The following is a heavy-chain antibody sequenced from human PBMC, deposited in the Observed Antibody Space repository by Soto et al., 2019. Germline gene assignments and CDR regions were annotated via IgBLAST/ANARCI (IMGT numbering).Heavy chain of an antibody. D-gene: IGHD3-10*01. CDR3: ARDRDDYGSGSDYNRIDF. V-gene: IGHV1-69*01. CDR2: IIPLFGTP. CDR1: GGIFSTYA. J-gene: IGHJ4*02. Sequence: QVQLVQSGAEVKKPGSSVKVSCKASGGIFSTYAISWLRQAPGQGLEWMGGIIPLFGTPNYAQRFQGRVPITADESTRTAYMELSRLRSEDTAVYYCARDRDDYGSGSDYNRIDFWGQGTLVTVSS.